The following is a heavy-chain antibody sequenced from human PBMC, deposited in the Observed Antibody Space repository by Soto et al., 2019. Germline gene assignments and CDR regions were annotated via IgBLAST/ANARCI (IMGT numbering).Heavy chain of an antibody. CDR3: AKDRAGDIYVAARSGLDY. CDR2: ISYDASNK. Sequence: QVQLAESGGGVVQPGRSLRLSCAASGFTFSSYGMHWVRQAPGKGLEWVAVISYDASNKYYADSVKGRFTISRDNSKNTLYLQMNSLRAEDTAVYYCAKDRAGDIYVAARSGLDYWGQGTLVTVSS. V-gene: IGHV3-30*18. J-gene: IGHJ4*02. D-gene: IGHD3-3*01. CDR1: GFTFSSYG.